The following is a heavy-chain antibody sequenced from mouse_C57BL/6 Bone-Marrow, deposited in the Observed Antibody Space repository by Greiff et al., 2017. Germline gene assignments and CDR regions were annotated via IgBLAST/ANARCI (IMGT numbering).Heavy chain of an antibody. CDR1: GYTFTDYN. Sequence: LQESGPELVKPGASVKIPCKASGYTFTDYNMDWVKQSHGKSLEWIGDINPNNGGTIYNQKFKGKATLTVDKSSSTAYMELRSLTSEDTAVYYCARDAYGSSYGAMDYWGQGTSVTVSS. CDR3: ARDAYGSSYGAMDY. J-gene: IGHJ4*01. V-gene: IGHV1-18*01. D-gene: IGHD1-1*01. CDR2: INPNNGGT.